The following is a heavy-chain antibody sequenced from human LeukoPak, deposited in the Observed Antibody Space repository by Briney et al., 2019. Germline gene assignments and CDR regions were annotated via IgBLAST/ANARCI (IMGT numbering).Heavy chain of an antibody. V-gene: IGHV3-30*18. CDR1: GFTFSGHG. J-gene: IGHJ6*02. CDR3: AKDVSSWYDFGYYYYGMDV. Sequence: PGGSLRLSCAASGFTFSGHGMHWVRQAPGKGLEWVAVISYDGSNKYYADSVKGRFTISRDNSKNTLYLQMNSLRAEDTAVYYCAKDVSSWYDFGYYYYGMDVWGQGTTVTVSS. CDR2: ISYDGSNK. D-gene: IGHD6-13*01.